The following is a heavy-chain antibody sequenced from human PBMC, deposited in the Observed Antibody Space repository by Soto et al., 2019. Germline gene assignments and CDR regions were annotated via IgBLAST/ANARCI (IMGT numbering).Heavy chain of an antibody. Sequence: VGSLRLSCAASGSSFPKYPMHWVRQTPDKGLEWLAVISHDGVTKNSADSVKGRFSVSRDNSRNRLYLEMNSLRTEDTAMYYCERGGYSSSWERLDPWGQGTLVTVSS. CDR1: GSSFPKYP. CDR2: ISHDGVTK. V-gene: IGHV3-30-3*01. J-gene: IGHJ5*02. CDR3: ERGGYSSSWERLDP. D-gene: IGHD4-4*01.